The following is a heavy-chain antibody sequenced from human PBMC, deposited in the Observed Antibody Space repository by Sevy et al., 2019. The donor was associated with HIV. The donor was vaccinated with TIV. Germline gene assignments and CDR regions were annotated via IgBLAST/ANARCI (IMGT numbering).Heavy chain of an antibody. CDR3: ARGPPDGSYDYLDY. Sequence: GGSLRLSCAASGFTFSSYNMNWVRQAPGKGLEWVSSISGSSNYIYYAESVKGRFIISRDNAKNTLYLQMNSLRADDTAVYYCARGPPDGSYDYLDYWGQGTLVTVSS. CDR2: ISGSSNYI. J-gene: IGHJ4*02. CDR1: GFTFSSYN. D-gene: IGHD1-26*01. V-gene: IGHV3-21*06.